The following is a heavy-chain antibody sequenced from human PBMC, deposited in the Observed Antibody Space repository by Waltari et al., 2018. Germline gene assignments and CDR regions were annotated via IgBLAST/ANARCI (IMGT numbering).Heavy chain of an antibody. CDR2: IYHSGST. Sequence: QVQLQESGPGLVKPSETLSPTCAVSGYSISSGYYLGWLRQPPGKGLEWIGSIYHSGSTYYNPSLKSRVTISVDTSKNQFSLKLSAVTAADTAVYYCSGSEVTYYYYYYMDVWGKGTTVTVSS. CDR3: SGSEVTYYYYYYMDV. CDR1: GYSISSGYY. V-gene: IGHV4-38-2*01. D-gene: IGHD1-26*01. J-gene: IGHJ6*03.